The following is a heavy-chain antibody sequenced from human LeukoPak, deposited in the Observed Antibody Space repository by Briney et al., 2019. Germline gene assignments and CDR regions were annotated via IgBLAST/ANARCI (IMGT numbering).Heavy chain of an antibody. CDR2: INHSEHT. Sequence: SETLSLTCAVYGGSFSGYYWSWIRQPPGKGLEWIWEINHSEHTNYTPSLKRRVTISVDSSKTQFSLKLSSVTAADTAVYYCARGIYCSGGSCSYNWFDPWGQGTLVTVSS. CDR3: ARGIYCSGGSCSYNWFDP. CDR1: GGSFSGYY. V-gene: IGHV4-34*01. D-gene: IGHD2-15*01. J-gene: IGHJ5*02.